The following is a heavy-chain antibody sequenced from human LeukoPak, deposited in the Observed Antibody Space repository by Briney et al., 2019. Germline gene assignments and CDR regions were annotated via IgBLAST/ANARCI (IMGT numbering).Heavy chain of an antibody. J-gene: IGHJ4*02. D-gene: IGHD6-13*01. CDR3: AKAYSSSWLSDPFDY. CDR1: GFTFDDYA. Sequence: PGGSLRLSCAASGFTFDDYAMHWVRQAPGKGLEWVSGISWNSDSIGYADSVKGRFTISRDNAKNSLYLQMNSLRAEDTALYYCAKAYSSSWLSDPFDYWGQGTLVTVPS. V-gene: IGHV3-9*01. CDR2: ISWNSDSI.